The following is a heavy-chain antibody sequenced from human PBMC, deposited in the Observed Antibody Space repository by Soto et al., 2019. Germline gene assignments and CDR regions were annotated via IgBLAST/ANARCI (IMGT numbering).Heavy chain of an antibody. CDR2: INHSGST. J-gene: IGHJ4*02. V-gene: IGHV4-34*01. CDR1: GGSFSGYY. Sequence: QVQLQQWGAGLLKPSETLSLTCAVYGGSFSGYYWSWIRQPPGKGLEWIGEINHSGSTNYNPSLKSRVTISVDTSKNQSSLKLSSVTAADTAVYYCARGWGAVADYWGQGTLVTVSS. CDR3: ARGWGAVADY. D-gene: IGHD6-19*01.